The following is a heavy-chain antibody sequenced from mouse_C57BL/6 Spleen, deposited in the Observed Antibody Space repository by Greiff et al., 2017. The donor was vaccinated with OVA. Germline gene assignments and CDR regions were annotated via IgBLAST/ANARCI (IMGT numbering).Heavy chain of an antibody. V-gene: IGHV14-2*01. D-gene: IGHD4-1*01. CDR1: GFNITDYY. CDR3: ALANWDTYYFDY. J-gene: IGHJ2*01. CDR2: IDPEDGET. Sequence: VQLQQSGAELVKPGASVKLSCTASGFNITDYYMHWVKQRTEQGLEWIGRIDPEDGETKYAPKFQGKATIPADTSSNTAYLQLSSLTSEDTAVYYCALANWDTYYFDYWGQGTTLTVSA.